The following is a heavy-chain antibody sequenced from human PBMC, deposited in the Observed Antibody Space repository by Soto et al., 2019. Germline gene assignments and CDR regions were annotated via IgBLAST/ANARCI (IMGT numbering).Heavy chain of an antibody. Sequence: SETLSLTCTVSGGSITGYHWTWIRQPPGKGLDWIGYVHSTGSTNYNPSLNSRVAISIDTSKNQFSLRLTSVTAADTAMYYCARGLKDSNYTSIYYYYYMNVWGKGTTVTVSS. CDR1: GGSITGYH. V-gene: IGHV4-59*08. D-gene: IGHD4-4*01. J-gene: IGHJ6*03. CDR2: VHSTGST. CDR3: ARGLKDSNYTSIYYYYYMNV.